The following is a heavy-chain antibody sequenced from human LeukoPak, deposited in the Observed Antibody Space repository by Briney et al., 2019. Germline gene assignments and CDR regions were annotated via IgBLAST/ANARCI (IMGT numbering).Heavy chain of an antibody. CDR2: ISSSSSYI. D-gene: IGHD6-6*01. CDR1: GFTFSSYS. Sequence: GGSLRLSCAASGFTFSSYSMNWVCQAPGKGLEWVSSISSSSSYIYYADSVKGRFTISRDNAKNSLYLQMNSLRAEDTAVYYCASTSIAARPGVDYWGQGTLVTVSS. CDR3: ASTSIAARPGVDY. V-gene: IGHV3-21*01. J-gene: IGHJ4*02.